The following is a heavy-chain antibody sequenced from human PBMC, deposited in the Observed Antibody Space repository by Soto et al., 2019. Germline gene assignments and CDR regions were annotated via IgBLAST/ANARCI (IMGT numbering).Heavy chain of an antibody. CDR1: GGSISTNY. CDR2: ISYGVTT. Sequence: QVQLQESGPGLVKPSETLSLTCSVSGGSISTNYWSWIRQPPGKGLEWIGYISYGVTTNYNPSLKSGVTSSVDSSKNKFSLELSSVTAADTAVYYCARGRWFDSWGQGTLVTVSS. CDR3: ARGRWFDS. V-gene: IGHV4-59*01. J-gene: IGHJ5*01.